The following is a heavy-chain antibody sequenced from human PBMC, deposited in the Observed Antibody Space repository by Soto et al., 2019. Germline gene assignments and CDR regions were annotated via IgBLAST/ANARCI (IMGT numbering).Heavy chain of an antibody. Sequence: ASVKVSCKASGYTFTNYGISWVRQAPGQGLEWMGWISAYNGNTDYAQKFQGRVTMTTDTSTSTAYMELRSLRSEDTAVYYCARDYAPVAGTHYYGMDVWGQGTTVTVSS. CDR2: ISAYNGNT. D-gene: IGHD6-19*01. J-gene: IGHJ6*02. CDR1: GYTFTNYG. V-gene: IGHV1-18*01. CDR3: ARDYAPVAGTHYYGMDV.